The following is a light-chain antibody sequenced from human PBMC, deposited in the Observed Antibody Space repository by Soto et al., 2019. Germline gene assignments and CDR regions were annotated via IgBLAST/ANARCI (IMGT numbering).Light chain of an antibody. CDR2: KAS. V-gene: IGKV1-5*03. Sequence: DIQMTQSPSTLSASVGDRVIITCRASQSISSWLAWYQQKPGKAPNLLIYKASALKSGVPSRFSGSVTGTEFTLSISVLEPDDFANYYCQQYDNVSWTFGKGTKVEIK. CDR3: QQYDNVSWT. J-gene: IGKJ1*01. CDR1: QSISSW.